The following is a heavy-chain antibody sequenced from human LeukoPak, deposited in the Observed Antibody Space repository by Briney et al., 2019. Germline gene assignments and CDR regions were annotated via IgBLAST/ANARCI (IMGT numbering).Heavy chain of an antibody. CDR1: GGSISSYY. Sequence: PSETLSLTCTASGGSISSYYWSWIRQPPGKGLEWIGYIYYSGSTNYNPSLKSRVTISVDTSKNQFSLKLSSVTAADTAVYYCARENGWYAVDYWGQGTLVTVSS. D-gene: IGHD6-19*01. CDR2: IYYSGST. V-gene: IGHV4-59*01. CDR3: ARENGWYAVDY. J-gene: IGHJ4*02.